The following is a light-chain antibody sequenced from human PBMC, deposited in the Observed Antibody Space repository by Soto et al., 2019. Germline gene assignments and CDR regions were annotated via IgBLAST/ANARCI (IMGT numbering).Light chain of an antibody. CDR2: GAS. CDR3: QQYANSPPT. CDR1: QSVSSTY. Sequence: EIVLTQSPGTPSLFPRKRATLSSRASQSVSSTYLAWYQKKPGQAPRLLIYGASSRATGIPDRFSGSGSGTDFTLTISRLETEDFAVYYCQQYANSPPTFGQGTKVDIK. V-gene: IGKV3-20*01. J-gene: IGKJ1*01.